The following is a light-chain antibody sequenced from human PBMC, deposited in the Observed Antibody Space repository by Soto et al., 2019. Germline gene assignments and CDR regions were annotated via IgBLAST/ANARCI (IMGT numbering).Light chain of an antibody. V-gene: IGLV1-44*01. Sequence: QSVLTQPPSASGTPGQRVTISCSGSSSNIGSNTVNWYQQLPGTAPKLLIYSNNQRPSGVPDRFSGSKSGTSASLAISGLQSEDEADYYCSSYTTRSTYVVLGGGTKVTVL. CDR1: SSNIGSNT. CDR3: SSYTTRSTYVV. J-gene: IGLJ2*01. CDR2: SNN.